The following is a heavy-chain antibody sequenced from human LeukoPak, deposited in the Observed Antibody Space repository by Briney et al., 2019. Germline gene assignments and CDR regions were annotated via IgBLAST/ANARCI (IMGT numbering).Heavy chain of an antibody. V-gene: IGHV4-31*03. CDR3: ARDGGLDAFDI. CDR2: IYYSGST. J-gene: IGHJ3*02. CDR1: GGSIGSGGYY. Sequence: SETLSLTCTVSGGSIGSGGYYWSWIRQHPGKGLEWIGYIYYSGSTYYNPSLKSRVTISVDTSKNQFSLKLSSVTAADTAVYYCARDGGLDAFDIWGQGTMVTVSS.